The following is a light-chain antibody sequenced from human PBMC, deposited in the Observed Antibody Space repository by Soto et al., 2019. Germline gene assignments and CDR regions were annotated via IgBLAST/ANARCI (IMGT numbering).Light chain of an antibody. J-gene: IGLJ1*01. Sequence: QSALTQPRSVSGSPGQSVTTSCTGPPSDLGVYIYVSWYQQDPGKAPKRVIYDVSKRPSGVPDSIAGYKSGNTASLTISGLQAEDEADYYCCSYAGSYSYVFGTGTKV. CDR3: CSYAGSYSYV. CDR2: DVS. V-gene: IGLV2-11*01. CDR1: PSDLGVYIY.